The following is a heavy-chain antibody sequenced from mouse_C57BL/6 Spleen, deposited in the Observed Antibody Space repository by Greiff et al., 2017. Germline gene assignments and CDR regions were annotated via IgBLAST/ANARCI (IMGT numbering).Heavy chain of an antibody. D-gene: IGHD2-1*01. CDR1: GYSITSGYY. CDR3: ARAASYGNLRFDY. Sequence: DVKLQESGPGLVKPSPSLSLTCSVTGYSITSGYYWNWIRQFPGNKLEWMGYISYDGSNNYNPSLKNRISITRDTSKNQFFLKLNSVTTEDTATYYCARAASYGNLRFDYWGQGTTLTVSS. CDR2: ISYDGSN. V-gene: IGHV3-6*01. J-gene: IGHJ2*01.